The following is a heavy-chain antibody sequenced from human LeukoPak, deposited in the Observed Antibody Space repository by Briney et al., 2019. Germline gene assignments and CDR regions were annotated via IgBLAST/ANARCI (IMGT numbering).Heavy chain of an antibody. J-gene: IGHJ4*02. V-gene: IGHV4-4*02. CDR1: GGSISSSNW. Sequence: SETLSLTCAVSGGSISSSNWWSWVRQPPGKGLEWIGETYHSGSTNYNPSLKSRVTISVDKSKNQFSLKLSSVTAADTAVYYCARDGCSGGSCYFGYWGQGTLVTVSS. CDR2: TYHSGST. D-gene: IGHD2-15*01. CDR3: ARDGCSGGSCYFGY.